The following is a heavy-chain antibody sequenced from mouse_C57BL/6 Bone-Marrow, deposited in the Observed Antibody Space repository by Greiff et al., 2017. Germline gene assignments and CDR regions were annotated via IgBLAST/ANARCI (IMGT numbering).Heavy chain of an antibody. V-gene: IGHV1-50*01. D-gene: IGHD1-1*01. CDR3: ARKEGGTYYYGSSLFAY. CDR1: GYTFTSYW. J-gene: IGHJ3*01. CDR2: IDPSDSYT. Sequence: QVQLQQPGAELVKPGASVKLSCKASGYTFTSYWMQWVKQRPGQGLEWIGEIDPSDSYTNSNQKFKGKATLTVDTSSSTAYMQLSSLTSEDSAVYYCARKEGGTYYYGSSLFAYWGQGTLVTVSA.